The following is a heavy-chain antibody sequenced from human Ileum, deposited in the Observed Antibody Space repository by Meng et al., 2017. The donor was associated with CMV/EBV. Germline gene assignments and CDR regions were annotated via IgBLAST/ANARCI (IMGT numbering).Heavy chain of an antibody. V-gene: IGHV4-34*01. CDR1: GGSLSPYY. J-gene: IGHJ4*02. D-gene: IGHD1-1*01. Sequence: QVQLQKWGAGLLNSSETLSLTCAVYGGSLSPYYWTWIRQIPGKGLEWIGEISHGGITNYNPSLKSRVSLSIDTSKNQFSLKLSSVTAADTAVYYCGMERVNWGQGMLVTVSS. CDR3: GMERVN. CDR2: ISHGGIT.